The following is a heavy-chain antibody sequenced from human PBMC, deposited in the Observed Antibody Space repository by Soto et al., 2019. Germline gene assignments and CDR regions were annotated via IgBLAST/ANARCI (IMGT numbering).Heavy chain of an antibody. CDR2: VSSGGST. J-gene: IGHJ4*02. CDR1: VFTFTNYA. Sequence: GPLRLSCAASVFTFTNYAMGWVRQAPGKGLEWVSVVSSGGSTYYADSVTGRFTVSRDNSKNTLSLQMNSLRAEDTAVYYCAKRRGAGGHFDYWGQGALVTVSS. D-gene: IGHD2-15*01. V-gene: IGHV3-23*01. CDR3: AKRRGAGGHFDY.